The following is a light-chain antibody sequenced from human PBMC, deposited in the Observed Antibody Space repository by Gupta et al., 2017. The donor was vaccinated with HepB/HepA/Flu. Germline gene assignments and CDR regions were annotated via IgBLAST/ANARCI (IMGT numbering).Light chain of an antibody. CDR1: SSNIGSNT. J-gene: IGLJ1*01. V-gene: IGLV1-44*01. CDR3: AAWDDSLNGYV. CDR2: SVS. Sequence: QSVFTQPPSASGTPGPGVTISCSGSSSNIGSNTVHWYQQLPGTAPKLLMYSVSRRPSGVPDRFSGSKSATSASLAISGLQSEDEAEYYCAAWDDSLNGYVFGTGTKVTVL.